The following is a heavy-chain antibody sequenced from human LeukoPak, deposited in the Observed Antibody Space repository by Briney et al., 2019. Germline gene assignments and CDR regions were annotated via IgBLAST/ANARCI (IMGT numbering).Heavy chain of an antibody. Sequence: ASVKVSCKASGYTFTGYYMHWVRQAPGQGLAWMGWINPNSGGTNYAQKFQGRVTMTRDTSISTAYMELSRLRSDDTAVYYCARDALRFLEWLLSPPENYYMDVWGKGTTVTVSS. CDR2: INPNSGGT. V-gene: IGHV1-2*02. CDR1: GYTFTGYY. CDR3: ARDALRFLEWLLSPPENYYMDV. J-gene: IGHJ6*03. D-gene: IGHD3-3*01.